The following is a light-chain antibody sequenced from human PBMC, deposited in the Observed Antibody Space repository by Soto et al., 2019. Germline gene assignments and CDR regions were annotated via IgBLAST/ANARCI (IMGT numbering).Light chain of an antibody. CDR2: GAS. J-gene: IGKJ1*01. Sequence: EIVLTQSPGTLSLSPGQRATLSCRASQSVSSSYLAWYQQKPGQAPRLLMYGASSRATGIPDRFSGSGSGTDVTLTINSMQPEDYAVDYCQQHGDSRAGTFGRGTKVEIK. V-gene: IGKV3-20*01. CDR1: QSVSSSY. CDR3: QQHGDSRAGT.